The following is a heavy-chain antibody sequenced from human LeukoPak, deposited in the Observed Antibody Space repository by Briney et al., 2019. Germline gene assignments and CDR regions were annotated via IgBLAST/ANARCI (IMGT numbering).Heavy chain of an antibody. J-gene: IGHJ4*02. CDR1: GFTFSSYW. CDR3: ARDGDGYNLDY. CDR2: ITSSGNYI. D-gene: IGHD5-24*01. Sequence: GGSLRLSCAASGFTFSSYWMNWARQAPGMGLEWVSSITSSGNYIYYADSVKGRFTISRDNAKNSLYLQMNSLRAEDTAVYYCARDGDGYNLDYWGQGILVTVSS. V-gene: IGHV3-21*01.